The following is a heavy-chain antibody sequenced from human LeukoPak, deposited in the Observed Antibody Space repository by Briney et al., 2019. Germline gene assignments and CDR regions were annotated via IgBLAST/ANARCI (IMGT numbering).Heavy chain of an antibody. CDR2: IYTSGST. V-gene: IGHV4-61*02. D-gene: IGHD6-19*01. CDR3: ARGHYSSGWYRGFDY. J-gene: IGHJ4*02. CDR1: GGSISSGSYY. Sequence: SETLSLTCTVSGGSISSGSYYWSWIRQPAGKGLEWIGRIYTSGSTNHNPSLKSRVTISVDTSKNQFSLKLSSVTAADTAVYYCARGHYSSGWYRGFDYWGQGTLVTVSS.